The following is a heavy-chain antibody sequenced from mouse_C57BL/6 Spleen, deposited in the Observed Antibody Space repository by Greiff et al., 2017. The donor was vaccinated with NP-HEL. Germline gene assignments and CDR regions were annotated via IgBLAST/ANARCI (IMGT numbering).Heavy chain of an antibody. J-gene: IGHJ4*01. CDR2: INPSTGGT. CDR1: GYSFTGYY. Sequence: EVKLQESGPELVKPGASVKISCKASGYSFTGYYMNWVKQSPEKSLEWIGEINPSTGGTTYNQKFKAKATLTVDKSSSTAYMQLKSLTSEDSAVYYCARKGYAMDYWGQGTSVTVSS. CDR3: ARKGYAMDY. V-gene: IGHV1-42*01.